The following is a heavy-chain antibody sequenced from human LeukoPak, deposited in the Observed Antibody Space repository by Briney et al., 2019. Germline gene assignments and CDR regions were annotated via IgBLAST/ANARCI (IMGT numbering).Heavy chain of an antibody. CDR1: GFTFSNFW. D-gene: IGHD6-13*01. J-gene: IGHJ4*02. Sequence: PGGSLRLSCAASGFTFSNFWMTWVRQAPGKGLEWVANIERDGSEKTYVDSVKGRFTISRDNAKNSLFLQMSSLRADDTAVYYCATAPAAADSFWGQGTLVAV. CDR3: ATAPAAADSF. CDR2: IERDGSEK. V-gene: IGHV3-7*01.